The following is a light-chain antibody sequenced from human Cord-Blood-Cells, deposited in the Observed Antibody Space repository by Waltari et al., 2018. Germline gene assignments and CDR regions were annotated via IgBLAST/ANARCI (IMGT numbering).Light chain of an antibody. V-gene: IGKV1-39*01. CDR2: AAS. Sequence: IQMTQSPSYLSVSVRDRVTITCRASQSISSYLNWYQQKPGKAPKLLIYAASSLQSGVPSRFSGSGSGTDFTLTISSLQPEDFATYYCQQSYSTPWTFGQGTKVEIK. CDR1: QSISSY. CDR3: QQSYSTPWT. J-gene: IGKJ1*01.